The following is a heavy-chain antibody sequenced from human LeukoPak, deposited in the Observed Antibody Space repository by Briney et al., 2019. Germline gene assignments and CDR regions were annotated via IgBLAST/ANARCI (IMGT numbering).Heavy chain of an antibody. CDR3: ARGSSGWDKYFQH. D-gene: IGHD6-19*01. V-gene: IGHV1-46*01. Sequence: ASVKVSCKASGYTFTSYYMHWVRQAPGQGLEWMGIINPSGGSTSYAQKLQGRVTMTTDTSTSTAYMELRSLRSDDTAVYYCARGSSGWDKYFQHWGQGTPVTVSS. CDR1: GYTFTSYY. CDR2: INPSGGST. J-gene: IGHJ1*01.